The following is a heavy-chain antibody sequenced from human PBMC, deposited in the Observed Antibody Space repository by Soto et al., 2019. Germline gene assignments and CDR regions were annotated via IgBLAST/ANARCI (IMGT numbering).Heavy chain of an antibody. CDR2: TYPFDSDT. J-gene: IGHJ4*02. D-gene: IGHD1-26*01. Sequence: PGESLKISCEVSGYTFTYYWIGGVRQMPGKGLEWMGVTYPFDSDTRYSPSFQGRVTISAVQSTNTAYLELSRLQASDTAVYYCAKDLSLVGATHFDYWGQGTLVTVSS. CDR1: GYTFTYYW. CDR3: AKDLSLVGATHFDY. V-gene: IGHV5-51*01.